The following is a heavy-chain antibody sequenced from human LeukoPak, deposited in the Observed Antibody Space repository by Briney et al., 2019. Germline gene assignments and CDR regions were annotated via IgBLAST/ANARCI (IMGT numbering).Heavy chain of an antibody. CDR2: ISSSSSYI. CDR3: AKEGYYGSGSFPDY. J-gene: IGHJ4*02. D-gene: IGHD3-10*01. CDR1: GFTFSSYS. Sequence: GGSLRLSCAASGFTFSSYSMNWVRQAPGKGLEWVSSISSSSSYIYYADSVKGRFTISRDNAKNSLYLQMNSLRAEDTAVYYCAKEGYYGSGSFPDYWGQGALVTVSS. V-gene: IGHV3-21*01.